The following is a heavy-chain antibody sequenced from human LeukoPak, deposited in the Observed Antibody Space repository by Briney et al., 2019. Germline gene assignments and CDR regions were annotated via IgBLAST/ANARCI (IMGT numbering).Heavy chain of an antibody. D-gene: IGHD4-11*01. CDR2: ISSSSSYI. Sequence: SGGSLRLSCAASGFTFSSYSMNWVRQAPGKGLEWVSSISSSSSYICYADSVKGRFTISRDNAKNSLYLQMNSLRAEDTAVYYCARGSRQTTVTSTQDYWGQGTLVTVSS. V-gene: IGHV3-21*01. CDR1: GFTFSSYS. CDR3: ARGSRQTTVTSTQDY. J-gene: IGHJ4*02.